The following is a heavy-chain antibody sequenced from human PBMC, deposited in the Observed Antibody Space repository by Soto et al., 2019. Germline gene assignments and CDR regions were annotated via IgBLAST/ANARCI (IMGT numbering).Heavy chain of an antibody. CDR3: VTVNSRAARLVYYYYYMDV. V-gene: IGHV1-24*01. D-gene: IGHD2-15*01. Sequence: SVKGYCKVSGYTLTELSMHWVRLAPGKGLEWMGGFDPEDGETIYAQKFQGRVTMTEDTSTDTAYMELSSLRSEDTAVYYCVTVNSRAARLVYYYYYMDVWGKGTTVTVSS. CDR2: FDPEDGET. J-gene: IGHJ6*03. CDR1: GYTLTELS.